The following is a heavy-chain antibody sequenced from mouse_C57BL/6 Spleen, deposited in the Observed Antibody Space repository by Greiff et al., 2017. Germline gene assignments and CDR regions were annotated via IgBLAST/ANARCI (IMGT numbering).Heavy chain of an antibody. D-gene: IGHD4-1*01. CDR3: ARGSNWDVWYCDV. Sequence: VQLQESGAELVKPGASVKISCKASGYAFSSYWLNWVKQRPGKGLEWIGQIYPGDGDTNYNGKFKGKATLTADKSSRTAYMQLSSLTSEDSAVYFCARGSNWDVWYCDVWGTGTTVTVSS. V-gene: IGHV1-80*01. J-gene: IGHJ1*03. CDR1: GYAFSSYW. CDR2: IYPGDGDT.